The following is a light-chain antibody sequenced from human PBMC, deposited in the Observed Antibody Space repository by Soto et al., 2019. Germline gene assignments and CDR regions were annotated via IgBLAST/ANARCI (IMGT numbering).Light chain of an antibody. Sequence: QSVLTQPPSASGTPGQRVTISCSGSSSNIGNYVYWYQQPPGAAPKLLIYRNNQRPSGVPDRFSGSKSGTSAFLAISGLRSEDDAVYYCAAWDDTLSGPVFGGGTKLTVL. CDR3: AAWDDTLSGPV. J-gene: IGLJ3*02. CDR1: SSNIGNY. V-gene: IGLV1-47*01. CDR2: RNN.